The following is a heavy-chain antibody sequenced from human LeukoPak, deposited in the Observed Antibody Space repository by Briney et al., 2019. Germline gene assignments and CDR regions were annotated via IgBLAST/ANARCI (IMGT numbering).Heavy chain of an antibody. CDR1: GFTFSSYA. CDR3: ARDQDIVVVPAASPFDY. V-gene: IGHV3-30-3*01. Sequence: GGSLRLSCAASGFTFSSYAMHWVRQAPGKGLEWVAVISYDGSNKYYADSVKGRFTISRDNSKNALYLQMNSLRAEDTAVYYCARDQDIVVVPAASPFDYWGQGTLVTVSS. J-gene: IGHJ4*02. D-gene: IGHD2-2*01. CDR2: ISYDGSNK.